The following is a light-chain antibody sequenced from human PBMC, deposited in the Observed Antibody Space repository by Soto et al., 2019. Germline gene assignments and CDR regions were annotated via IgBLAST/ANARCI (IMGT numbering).Light chain of an antibody. Sequence: QPVLTQSSSASASLGSSVKLTCTLSSGHTTYIIAWHQQQPGKAPRYLMKLETSGSYNKGSGVPDRFSGSSSVADRYLTISNLQFEDEADYYCETWDINTHVVFGGGTKLTVL. V-gene: IGLV4-60*02. J-gene: IGLJ2*01. CDR2: LETSGSY. CDR3: ETWDINTHVV. CDR1: SGHTTYI.